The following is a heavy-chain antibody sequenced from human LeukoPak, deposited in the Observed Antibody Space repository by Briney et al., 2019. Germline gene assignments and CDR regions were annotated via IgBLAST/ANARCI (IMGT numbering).Heavy chain of an antibody. J-gene: IGHJ6*02. D-gene: IGHD3-3*01. V-gene: IGHV3-23*01. Sequence: GGSLRLSCAASGFTFSSYAMSWVRQAPGKGLEWVSAISGSGGSTYYADSVKGRFTLSRDNSKNTLFLQMNSLRVEDTAPYYCAKSLAIYFYYGLDVWGQGTTVTVSS. CDR2: ISGSGGST. CDR1: GFTFSSYA. CDR3: AKSLAIYFYYGLDV.